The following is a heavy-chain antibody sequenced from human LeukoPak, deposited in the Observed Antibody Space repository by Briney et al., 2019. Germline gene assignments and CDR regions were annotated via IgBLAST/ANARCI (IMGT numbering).Heavy chain of an antibody. CDR3: ASSASGYSGYDLDYYYYGMDV. CDR1: GYTFTGYY. Sequence: ASVKVSCKASGYTFTGYYMHWVRQAPGQGLEWMGWINPNSGGTNYAQKFQGRVTMTRDTSISTAHMELSRLRSDDTAVYYCASSASGYSGYDLDYYYYGMDVWGQGTTVTVSS. D-gene: IGHD5-12*01. J-gene: IGHJ6*02. V-gene: IGHV1-2*02. CDR2: INPNSGGT.